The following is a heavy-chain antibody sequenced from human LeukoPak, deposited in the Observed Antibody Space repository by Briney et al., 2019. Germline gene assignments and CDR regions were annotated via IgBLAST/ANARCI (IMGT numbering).Heavy chain of an antibody. J-gene: IGHJ6*02. V-gene: IGHV4-34*01. Sequence: SETLSLTCAVYGGSFSGYYWSWIRQPPGKGLEWIGEINHSGSTNYNPSLKSRVTISVDTSKNQFSLKLSSVTAADTAVYYCARAGYCSSTSCDYYYYYYGMDVWGQGTTVTVS. CDR3: ARAGYCSSTSCDYYYYYYGMDV. D-gene: IGHD2-2*01. CDR2: INHSGST. CDR1: GGSFSGYY.